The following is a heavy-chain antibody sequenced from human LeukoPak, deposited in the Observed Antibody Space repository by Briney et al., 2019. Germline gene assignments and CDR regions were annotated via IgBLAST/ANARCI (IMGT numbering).Heavy chain of an antibody. Sequence: GGSLRLSCAASGFTLSSYAMSWVRQGPGKGLEWVSAISVSGNTYHADSVKGRFTISRDSSKNTLYLQVNSLRAEDTAVYYCAKGPRISAPVNWFDPWGQGTLVTVSS. V-gene: IGHV3-23*01. CDR2: ISVSGNT. CDR3: AKGPRISAPVNWFDP. D-gene: IGHD6-13*01. CDR1: GFTLSSYA. J-gene: IGHJ5*02.